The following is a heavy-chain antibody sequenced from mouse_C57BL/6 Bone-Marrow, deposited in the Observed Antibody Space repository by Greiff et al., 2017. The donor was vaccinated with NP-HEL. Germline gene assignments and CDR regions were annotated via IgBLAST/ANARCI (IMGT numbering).Heavy chain of an antibody. Sequence: VQLQQSGPGLVKPSQSLSLTCSVTGYSITSGYYWNWIRQFPGNKLEWMGYISYDGSNNYNPSLKNRISITRDTSKNQFFLKLNSVTTEDTATYYCARLIYYDYDAMDYWGQGTSVTVSS. CDR3: ARLIYYDYDAMDY. V-gene: IGHV3-6*01. CDR1: GYSITSGYY. J-gene: IGHJ4*01. D-gene: IGHD2-1*01. CDR2: ISYDGSN.